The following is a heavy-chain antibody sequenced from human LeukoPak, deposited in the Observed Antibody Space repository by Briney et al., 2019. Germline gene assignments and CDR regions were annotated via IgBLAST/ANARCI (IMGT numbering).Heavy chain of an antibody. Sequence: ASVKVSCKASGYTFTGYYMHWVRQAPGQGLEWMGWINPNSGGTNYAQKFQGRVTMTRDTSISTAYMELSRLRSDDTAVYYCARDFVAAGSPYYYMDVWGKGTTVTVSS. D-gene: IGHD6-13*01. CDR3: ARDFVAAGSPYYYMDV. CDR1: GYTFTGYY. V-gene: IGHV1-2*02. J-gene: IGHJ6*03. CDR2: INPNSGGT.